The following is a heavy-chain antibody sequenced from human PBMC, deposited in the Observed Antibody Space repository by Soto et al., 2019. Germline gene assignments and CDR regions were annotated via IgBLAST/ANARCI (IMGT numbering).Heavy chain of an antibody. CDR1: SGSISSSNW. CDR3: ASRPGIAAAGTIDY. V-gene: IGHV4-4*02. D-gene: IGHD6-13*01. J-gene: IGHJ4*02. Sequence: PAETLSLTCAVSSGSISSSNWWRWVRQPPGKGLEWIGEIYHSGSTNYNPSLKSRVTISVDKSKNQFSLKLSSVTAADTAVYYCASRPGIAAAGTIDYWGQGTLVTVPQ. CDR2: IYHSGST.